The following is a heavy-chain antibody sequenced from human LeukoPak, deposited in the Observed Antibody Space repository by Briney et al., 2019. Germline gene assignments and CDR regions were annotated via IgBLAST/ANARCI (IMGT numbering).Heavy chain of an antibody. CDR1: GYTFTSYG. CDR3: ARDSRSQTKYYYGSGSYYGWFDP. V-gene: IGHV1-18*01. J-gene: IGHJ5*02. CDR2: ISAYNGNT. Sequence: ASVKVSCKASGYTFTSYGISWVRQAPGQGLEWMGWISAYNGNTNYAQKLQGRVTMTTDTSTSTAYMELRSLRSDDTAVYYCARDSRSQTKYYYGSGSYYGWFDPWGQGTLVTVSS. D-gene: IGHD3-10*01.